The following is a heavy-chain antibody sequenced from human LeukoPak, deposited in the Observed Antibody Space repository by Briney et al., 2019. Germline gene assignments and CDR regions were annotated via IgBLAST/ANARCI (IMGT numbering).Heavy chain of an antibody. D-gene: IGHD2-21*01. V-gene: IGHV3-43*02. CDR1: GFTVSSNF. CDR2: ISGDGGST. Sequence: HPGGSLRLSCAASGFTVSSNFMSWVRQAPGKGLEWVSLISGDGGSTYYADSVKGRFTISRDNSKNSLYLQMNSLRTEDTALYYCAKIPRAKGDAFDIWGQGTMVTVSS. CDR3: AKIPRAKGDAFDI. J-gene: IGHJ3*02.